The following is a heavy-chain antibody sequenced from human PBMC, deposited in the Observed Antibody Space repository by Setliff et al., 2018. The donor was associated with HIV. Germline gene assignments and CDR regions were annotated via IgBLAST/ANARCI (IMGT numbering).Heavy chain of an antibody. V-gene: IGHV3-15*01. D-gene: IGHD6-19*01. CDR3: STDLPSSGFFPDY. CDR2: IKNRANGGTT. Sequence: GGSLRLSCAASGFTFSDAWMSWVRQAPGKGLEWVARIKNRANGGTTHYAAPVNGRFTISRDDSKNTMYLQMNSLKTEDTAVYYCSTDLPSSGFFPDYWGQGTLVTVSS. J-gene: IGHJ4*02. CDR1: GFTFSDAW.